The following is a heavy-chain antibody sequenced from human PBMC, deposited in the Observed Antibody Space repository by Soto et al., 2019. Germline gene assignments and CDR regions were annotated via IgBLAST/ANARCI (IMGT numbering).Heavy chain of an antibody. Sequence: QVQLVESGEGVVQPGRSLRLSCAASGFTFSSYGMHWVRQAPGKGLEWVAVISYDGGNIDYGDSVKGRFTISRDNSKNTLYLQMNSLRDADTAVFYCVKDAPGYYFDSWGQGTLVTGSS. V-gene: IGHV3-30*18. D-gene: IGHD1-1*01. J-gene: IGHJ4*02. CDR1: GFTFSSYG. CDR2: ISYDGGNI. CDR3: VKDAPGYYFDS.